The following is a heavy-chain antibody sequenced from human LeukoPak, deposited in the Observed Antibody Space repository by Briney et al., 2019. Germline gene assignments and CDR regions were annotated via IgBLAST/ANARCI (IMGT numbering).Heavy chain of an antibody. V-gene: IGHV4-39*01. J-gene: IGHJ6*03. Sequence: SETLSLTCTVSGGSISSSSYYWGWTRQPPGKGLEWIGSIYYSGSTYYNPSLKSRVTISVDTSKNQFSLKLSSVTAADTAVYYCARSTPNYYGSGSLYMDVWGKGTTVTISS. CDR3: ARSTPNYYGSGSLYMDV. CDR2: IYYSGST. D-gene: IGHD3-10*01. CDR1: GGSISSSSYY.